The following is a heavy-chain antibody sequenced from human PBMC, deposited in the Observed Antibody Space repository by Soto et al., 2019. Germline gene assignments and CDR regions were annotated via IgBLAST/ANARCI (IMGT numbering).Heavy chain of an antibody. Sequence: QVPLQESGPRLVRPSGTLSLTCTVSSGSISTANWWSWVRQPPGGGVEWIGGIYHSGSTNYNLSLKSRVTLSVDTSKNQFSLSLMSVTAADSAIYYCARRGGGVVLAATTPFDYWGQGALVTVSS. CDR3: ARRGGGVVLAATTPFDY. CDR2: IYHSGST. J-gene: IGHJ4*02. CDR1: SGSISTANW. D-gene: IGHD2-15*01. V-gene: IGHV4-4*02.